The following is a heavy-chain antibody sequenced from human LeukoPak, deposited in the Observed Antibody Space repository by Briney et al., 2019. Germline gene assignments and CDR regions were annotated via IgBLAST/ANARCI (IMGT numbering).Heavy chain of an antibody. CDR3: ARARITMVRGVISRRNYFDY. CDR2: IKQDGGEK. D-gene: IGHD3-10*01. V-gene: IGHV3-7*01. J-gene: IGHJ4*02. CDR1: GFTFSSYW. Sequence: GGSLRLSCAASGFTFSSYWMSWVRQAPGKGLEWVANIKQDGGEKYYVDSVKGRFTISRDNAKNSLYLQMNSLRAEDTAVYYCARARITMVRGVISRRNYFDYWGQGTLVTVSS.